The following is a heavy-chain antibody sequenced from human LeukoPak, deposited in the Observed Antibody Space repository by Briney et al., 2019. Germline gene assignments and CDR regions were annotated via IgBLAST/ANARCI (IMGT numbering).Heavy chain of an antibody. V-gene: IGHV4-4*02. D-gene: IGHD6-19*01. CDR3: ARDTFSYSSGNFDY. J-gene: IGHJ4*02. CDR1: GITFSDHW. CDR2: IYYSGST. Sequence: GSLRLSCAASGITFSDHWTSWVRQAPGKGLEWIGSIYYSGSTYYNPSLKSRVTISVDTSKNQFSLKLSSVTAADTAVYYCARDTFSYSSGNFDYWGQGTLVTVSS.